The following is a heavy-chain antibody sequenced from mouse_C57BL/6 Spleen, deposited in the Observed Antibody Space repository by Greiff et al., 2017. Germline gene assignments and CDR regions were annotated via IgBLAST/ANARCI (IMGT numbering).Heavy chain of an antibody. V-gene: IGHV1-15*01. CDR2: IDPETGGT. CDR3: TRGRPITTVVAKDFDV. Sequence: QVQLQQSGAELVRPGASVTLSCKASGYTFTDYEMHWVKQTPVHGLEWIGAIDPETGGTAYNQKFKGKAILTADKSSSTAYLELRSLTSEDSAVYYCTRGRPITTVVAKDFDVWGTGTTVTVSA. J-gene: IGHJ1*03. CDR1: GYTFTDYE. D-gene: IGHD1-1*01.